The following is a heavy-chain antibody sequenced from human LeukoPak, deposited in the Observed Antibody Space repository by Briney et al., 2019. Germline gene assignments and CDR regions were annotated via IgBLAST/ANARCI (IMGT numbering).Heavy chain of an antibody. D-gene: IGHD3-10*01. CDR1: GGSISSYY. CDR2: IYYSGST. J-gene: IGHJ5*02. Sequence: SETLSLTCTVSGGSISSYYWSWTRQPPGKGLEWIGYIYYSGSTNYNPSLKSRVTISVDTSKNQFSLKLSSVTAADTAVYYCARAKYYYGSGSYYYNWFDPWGQGTLVTVSS. CDR3: ARAKYYYGSGSYYYNWFDP. V-gene: IGHV4-59*01.